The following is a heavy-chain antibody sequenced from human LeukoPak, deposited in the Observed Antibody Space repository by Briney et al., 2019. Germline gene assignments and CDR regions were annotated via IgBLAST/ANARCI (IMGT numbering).Heavy chain of an antibody. Sequence: KPSETLSLTCGVSGYSIRSGHYCAWIRPPPGKGLGLSASIYNSGTTYSNPSLQSRISPSVDTSKNQFSLNLTSVTAADTAVYYCARDPALTFNWFDPWGQGILVTVSS. CDR2: IYNSGTT. V-gene: IGHV4-38-2*02. CDR3: ARDPALTFNWFDP. CDR1: GYSIRSGHY. J-gene: IGHJ5*02. D-gene: IGHD2-21*02.